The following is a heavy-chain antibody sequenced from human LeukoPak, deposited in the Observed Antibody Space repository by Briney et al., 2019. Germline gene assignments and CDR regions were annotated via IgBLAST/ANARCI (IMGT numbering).Heavy chain of an antibody. CDR1: GFTFSNYA. V-gene: IGHV3-23*01. CDR2: ITGSSSST. Sequence: GGSLRLSCAGSGFTFSNYAMSWVRQAPGKGLEWVSAITGSSSSTYYADSVKGRFTISRDNSKDTLYLQMNNVRADDTAVYYCAKFGYGDYPYQAFDIWGQGTRVTVSS. CDR3: AKFGYGDYPYQAFDI. J-gene: IGHJ3*02. D-gene: IGHD4-17*01.